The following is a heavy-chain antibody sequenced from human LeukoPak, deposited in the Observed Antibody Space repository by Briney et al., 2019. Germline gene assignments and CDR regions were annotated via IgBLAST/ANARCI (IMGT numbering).Heavy chain of an antibody. CDR2: INPNSGGT. CDR3: ARDRHSRPTYFDY. D-gene: IGHD6-13*01. J-gene: IGHJ4*02. CDR1: GYTFTGYY. Sequence: ASVKVSCKASGYTFTGYYMHWVRQAPGQGLEWMGWINPNSGGTNYAQKFQGRVTMTTDTSTSTAYMELRSLRSDDTAVYYCARDRHSRPTYFDYWGQGTLVTVSS. V-gene: IGHV1-2*02.